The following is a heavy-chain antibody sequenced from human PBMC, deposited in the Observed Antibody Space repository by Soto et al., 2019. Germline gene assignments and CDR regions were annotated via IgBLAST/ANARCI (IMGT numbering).Heavy chain of an antibody. CDR1: GGSISSSTYY. D-gene: IGHD6-19*01. CDR3: ASSGWWYFDY. J-gene: IGHJ4*02. Sequence: SETLSLTCTVSGGSISSSTYYWGWMRQPPGKGLEWIASFFIGGNTYYNPSLKSRVTISVDTSKNQFSLKLSSVTAADTAVYYCASSGWWYFDYWGQGTLVTVS. V-gene: IGHV4-39*01. CDR2: FFIGGNT.